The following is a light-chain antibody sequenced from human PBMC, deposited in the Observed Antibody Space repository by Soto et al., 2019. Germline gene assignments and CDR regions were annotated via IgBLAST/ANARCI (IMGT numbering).Light chain of an antibody. Sequence: EIMMTQYQGTLSLSPLERVPLXCLASQSISNNYLAWYQQKPGQAPRLLISGASSRATGIPDRFTGSGSGTDFTLTISRLEPEDFAVYYCQQYGSSPRTFGQGTKVDIK. V-gene: IGKV3-20*01. CDR3: QQYGSSPRT. CDR1: QSISNNY. J-gene: IGKJ1*01. CDR2: GAS.